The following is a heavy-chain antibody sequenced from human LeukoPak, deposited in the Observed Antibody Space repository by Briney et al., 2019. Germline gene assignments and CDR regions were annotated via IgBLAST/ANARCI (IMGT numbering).Heavy chain of an antibody. CDR1: GYTFTGYY. CDR3: ARDLGYYDSSGYPRDY. V-gene: IGHV1-2*06. CDR2: INPNSGGT. Sequence: SSVKVSCKASGYTFTGYYMHWVRQAPGQGLEWMGRINPNSGGTNYAQKFQGRVTMTRDTSISTDYMELSRLRSDDTAVYYCARDLGYYDSSGYPRDYWGQGTLVTVSS. D-gene: IGHD3-22*01. J-gene: IGHJ4*02.